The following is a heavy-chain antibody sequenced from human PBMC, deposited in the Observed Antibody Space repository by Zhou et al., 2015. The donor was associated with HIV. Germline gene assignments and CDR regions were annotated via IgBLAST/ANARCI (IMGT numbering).Heavy chain of an antibody. J-gene: IGHJ6*02. D-gene: IGHD3-10*01. Sequence: QVQLVQSGAEVKKPGSSVKVSCKASGGTFSSYAISWVRQAPGQGLEWMGGIIPIFGTANYAQKFQGRVTITADESTSTAYMELSSLRSEDTAVYYCARALYYGSGSDHYYYGMDVWGQGTTVTVSS. V-gene: IGHV1-69*12. CDR1: GGTFSSYA. CDR2: IIPIFGTA. CDR3: ARALYYGSGSDHYYYGMDV.